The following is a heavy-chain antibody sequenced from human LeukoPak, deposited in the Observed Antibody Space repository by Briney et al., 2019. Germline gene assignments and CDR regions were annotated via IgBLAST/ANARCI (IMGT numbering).Heavy chain of an antibody. Sequence: PGGSLRLSCAASDLTSNSDSTHWVRQAPGKGLQWVALVSSDGKNKYYTDSVKGRFTISRDTSKKNVFLQMNSLRSDDTAVYFCARGHFSGDFEHWGQGALVTVSS. V-gene: IGHV3-30*04. J-gene: IGHJ4*02. CDR2: VSSDGKNK. CDR3: ARGHFSGDFEH. CDR1: DLTSNSDS. D-gene: IGHD3-10*01.